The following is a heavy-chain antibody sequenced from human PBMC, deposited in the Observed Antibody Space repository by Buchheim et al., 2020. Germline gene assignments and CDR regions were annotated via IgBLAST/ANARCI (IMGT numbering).Heavy chain of an antibody. Sequence: QVQLVESGGGVVQPGRSLRLSCAASGFTFSSYGMHWVRQAPGKGLEWVAVIWYDGSNKYYADSVKGRFTISRDNSKNTLYLQMNSLRAEDTAVYYCARVHFRSSGWYSGYVDYWGQGTL. CDR3: ARVHFRSSGWYSGYVDY. J-gene: IGHJ4*02. CDR1: GFTFSSYG. V-gene: IGHV3-33*01. CDR2: IWYDGSNK. D-gene: IGHD6-19*01.